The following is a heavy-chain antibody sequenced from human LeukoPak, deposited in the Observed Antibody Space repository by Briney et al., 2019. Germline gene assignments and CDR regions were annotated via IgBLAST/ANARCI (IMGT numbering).Heavy chain of an antibody. Sequence: SETLSLTCIVSGGSISIYYWNWIRQPPGKGLEWIGYTYNSGNTEYNPSLKRRVTISADTSKNQFSLKLTSVTAADTAVYYCARDRELGSWGQGTLVTVSS. CDR3: ARDRELGS. D-gene: IGHD7-27*01. CDR2: TYNSGNT. J-gene: IGHJ5*02. V-gene: IGHV4-59*01. CDR1: GGSISIYY.